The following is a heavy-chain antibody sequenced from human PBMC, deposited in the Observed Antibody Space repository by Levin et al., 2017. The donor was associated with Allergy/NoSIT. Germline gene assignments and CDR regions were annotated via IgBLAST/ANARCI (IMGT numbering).Heavy chain of an antibody. D-gene: IGHD3-10*01. J-gene: IGHJ6*02. CDR2: IDWNSANK. CDR1: GFIFENFA. Sequence: GGSLRLSCAASGFIFENFAMHWVRRVPGKGLEWVSGIDWNSANKRYAASVKGRFTISRDNDKNSLYLQMSGLRRADTALYYCARDISSCYYMGMDVWGPGTTVIVSS. V-gene: IGHV3-9*01. CDR3: ARDISSCYYMGMDV.